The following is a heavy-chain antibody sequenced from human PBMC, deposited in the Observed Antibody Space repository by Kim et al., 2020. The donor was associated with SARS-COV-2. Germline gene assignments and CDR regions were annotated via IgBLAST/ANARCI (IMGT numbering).Heavy chain of an antibody. D-gene: IGHD2-2*01. J-gene: IGHJ3*02. Sequence: QKFQSRVTMTRDTSTSTVYMELSSLRSEDTAVYYCTVVPAAAALFAFDIWGQGTMVTVSS. V-gene: IGHV1-46*01. CDR3: TVVPAAAALFAFDI.